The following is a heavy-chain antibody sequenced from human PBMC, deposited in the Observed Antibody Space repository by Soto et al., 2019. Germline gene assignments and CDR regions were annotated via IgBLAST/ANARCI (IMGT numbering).Heavy chain of an antibody. CDR2: VYYSGST. CDR3: VRDYLLTGFDP. V-gene: IGHV4-59*01. D-gene: IGHD3-9*01. J-gene: IGHJ5*02. CDR1: GGSMSNYY. Sequence: PSETLSLTCTVSGGSMSNYYWTWVRQPPGKGLEWIGYVYYSGSTNYNPSLESRVTISIDASKNQFSLKMKSVTAADTAVYYCVRDYLLTGFDPWGQGALVTVSS.